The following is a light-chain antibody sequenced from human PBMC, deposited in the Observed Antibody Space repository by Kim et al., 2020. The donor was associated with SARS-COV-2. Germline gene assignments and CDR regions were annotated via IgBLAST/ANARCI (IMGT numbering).Light chain of an antibody. J-gene: IGLJ3*02. Sequence: QSVLTQTPTTSGTPGQRVTISCSGSTSNIGTNYVYWYQQLPGTAPKLLIYRNDERPSGVPDRFSGSKSGTSASLAISGLRSEDEADYHCAAWDDSLSGPVFGGGTKVTVL. CDR3: AAWDDSLSGPV. CDR1: TSNIGTNY. V-gene: IGLV1-47*01. CDR2: RND.